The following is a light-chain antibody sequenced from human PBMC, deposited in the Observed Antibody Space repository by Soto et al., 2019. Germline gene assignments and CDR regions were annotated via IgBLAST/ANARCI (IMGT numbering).Light chain of an antibody. V-gene: IGKV3-20*01. CDR1: QSVSSSY. J-gene: IGKJ1*01. Sequence: EIELTQSPGTLSLSPGQRATLSCRASQSVSSSYLAWYQQKPGQAPMLLIYGASSRATGIPDRFSGSGSGTDFTLTISRLEPEDFAVYYCQQYGSSPQTFGQGTKVEIK. CDR3: QQYGSSPQT. CDR2: GAS.